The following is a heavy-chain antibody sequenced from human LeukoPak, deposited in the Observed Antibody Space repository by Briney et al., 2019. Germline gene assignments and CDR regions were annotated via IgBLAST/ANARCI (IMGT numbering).Heavy chain of an antibody. J-gene: IGHJ4*02. CDR1: GFTFSSYG. V-gene: IGHV3-23*01. Sequence: GRSLRLSCAASGFTFSSYGMRWVRQAPGKGLEWVSAISGSGGSTYYADSVKGRFTISRDNSKNTLYLQMNSLRAEDTAVYYCAKDPLDCSSTSCRDYWGQGTLVTVSS. D-gene: IGHD2-2*01. CDR3: AKDPLDCSSTSCRDY. CDR2: ISGSGGST.